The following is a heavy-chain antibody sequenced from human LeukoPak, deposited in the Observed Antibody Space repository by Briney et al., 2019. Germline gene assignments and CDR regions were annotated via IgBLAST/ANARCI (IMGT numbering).Heavy chain of an antibody. D-gene: IGHD3-10*01. Sequence: GGSLRLSCAASGFTFRNYAMSWVRQAPGKGLEWVAVIWYDGSNKYYADSVKGRFTISRDNSKNTLYLQMNSLRAEDTAVYYCARGDYYGSRGDYWGQGTLVTVSS. CDR1: GFTFRNYA. CDR3: ARGDYYGSRGDY. CDR2: IWYDGSNK. J-gene: IGHJ4*02. V-gene: IGHV3-33*08.